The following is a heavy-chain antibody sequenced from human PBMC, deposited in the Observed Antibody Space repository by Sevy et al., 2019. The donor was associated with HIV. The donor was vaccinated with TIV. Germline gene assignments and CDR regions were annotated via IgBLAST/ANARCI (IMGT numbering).Heavy chain of an antibody. CDR1: GGSISSSSYY. CDR3: ARQRGYYYDSSGYYSEAKPYYFDY. CDR2: IYYSGST. D-gene: IGHD3-22*01. Sequence: SETLSLTCTVSGGSISSSSYYWGWIRQPPGKGLEWIGSIYYSGSTYYNPSLKSRVTIAVDTSKNQFSRKLSSVTAADTAVYYCARQRGYYYDSSGYYSEAKPYYFDYWGQGTLVTVSS. V-gene: IGHV4-39*01. J-gene: IGHJ4*02.